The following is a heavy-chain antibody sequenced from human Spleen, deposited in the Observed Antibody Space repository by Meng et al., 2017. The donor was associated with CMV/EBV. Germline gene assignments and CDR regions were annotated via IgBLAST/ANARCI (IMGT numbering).Heavy chain of an antibody. CDR2: IYWDDDK. CDR3: AHRDYCSGGTCTFDY. D-gene: IGHD2-15*01. J-gene: IGHJ4*02. Sequence: GFSLSTSGMGVGWIRQPPGKALEWLALIYWDDDKRYSPSLKSRLTITKDTSENQVVLTMTNMDPVDTATYYCAHRDYCSGGTCTFDYWGQGTLVTVSS. CDR1: GFSLSTSGMG. V-gene: IGHV2-5*02.